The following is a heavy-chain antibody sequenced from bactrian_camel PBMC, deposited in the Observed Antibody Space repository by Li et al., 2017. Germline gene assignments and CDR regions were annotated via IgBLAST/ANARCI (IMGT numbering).Heavy chain of an antibody. CDR2: IATGSGNT. CDR3: AARGPYCYTKLSVRDFTY. D-gene: IGHD2*01. CDR1: TYTTGYC. Sequence: HVQLVESGGGSVQAGGTLKLSCKGSTYTTGYCLAWFRQAPGKEREGVARIATGSGNTYYADSVKGRFTISQDNAKNTVYLQMNSLKPEDTAMYYCAARGPYCYTKLSVRDFTYWGQGTQVTVS. V-gene: IGHV3S63*01. J-gene: IGHJ6*01.